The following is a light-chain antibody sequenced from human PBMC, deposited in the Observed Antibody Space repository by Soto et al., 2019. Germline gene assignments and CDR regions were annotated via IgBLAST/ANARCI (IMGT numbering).Light chain of an antibody. CDR1: SSDVGGYNY. CDR3: SSYAGSSNV. Sequence: QSALTQPPSASGSPGQSVAISCTGTSSDVGGYNYVSWYQQHPGKPPKLMIDGVNKRPSGVPDRFSGSKSGNTASPTVSGLQAEDEADYYCSSYAGSSNVFGPGTKLTVL. V-gene: IGLV2-8*01. CDR2: GVN. J-gene: IGLJ1*01.